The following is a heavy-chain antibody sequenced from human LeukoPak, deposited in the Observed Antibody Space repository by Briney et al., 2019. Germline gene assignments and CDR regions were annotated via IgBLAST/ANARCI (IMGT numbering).Heavy chain of an antibody. D-gene: IGHD3-3*01. Sequence: GGSLRLSCAASGFTFSNAWMSWVRQAPGKGLEWVGRIKSKTDGGTTDYAAPVKGRFTISRDDSKNTLYLQMNSLKTEDTAVYYCTTYPTHYDFWSGSFYMDVWGKGTTVTVSS. CDR2: IKSKTDGGTT. CDR1: GFTFSNAW. V-gene: IGHV3-15*01. J-gene: IGHJ6*03. CDR3: TTYPTHYDFWSGSFYMDV.